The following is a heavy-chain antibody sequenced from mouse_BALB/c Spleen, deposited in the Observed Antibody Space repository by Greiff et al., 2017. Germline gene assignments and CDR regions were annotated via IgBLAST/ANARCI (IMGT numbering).Heavy chain of an antibody. D-gene: IGHD2-12*01. V-gene: IGHV1-66*01. CDR2: IFPGSGNT. J-gene: IGHJ4*01. Sequence: QVQLQQSGPELVKPGASVKISCKASGYSFTSYYIHWVKQRPGQGLEWIGWIFPGSGNTKYNEKFKGKATLTADTSSSTAYMQLSSLTSEDSAVYFCAREAAYYSHDDAMDYWGQGTSVTVSS. CDR3: AREAAYYSHDDAMDY. CDR1: GYSFTSYY.